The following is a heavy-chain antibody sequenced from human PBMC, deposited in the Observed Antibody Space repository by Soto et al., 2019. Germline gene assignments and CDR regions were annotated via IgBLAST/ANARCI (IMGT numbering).Heavy chain of an antibody. Sequence: ASVKVSCKASGYTFTSYTIHWVRQAPGQRPEWMGWIDAGNGNTKYSQKFQGRVTITRDTSASIIYMELSSLRSEDGAVYYCARDDSSDGPNLFDYWGQGTLVTVSS. CDR3: ARDDSSDGPNLFDY. D-gene: IGHD2-21*01. CDR1: GYTFTSYT. CDR2: IDAGNGNT. V-gene: IGHV1-3*01. J-gene: IGHJ4*02.